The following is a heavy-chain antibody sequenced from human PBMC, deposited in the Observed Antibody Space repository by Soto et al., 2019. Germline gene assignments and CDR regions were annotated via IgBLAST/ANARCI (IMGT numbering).Heavy chain of an antibody. CDR3: ARPYSSWFDP. CDR2: ISAYNGNT. D-gene: IGHD2-15*01. CDR1: RYTLTSYG. Sequence: APVKVSRKASRYTLTSYGISWGRQAPGQGLGWMGWISAYNGNTNYAQKLQGRVTMTTDTSTSTAYMELRSLRSDDTAVYYCARPYSSWFDPWGQGTLVTVSS. V-gene: IGHV1-18*01. J-gene: IGHJ5*02.